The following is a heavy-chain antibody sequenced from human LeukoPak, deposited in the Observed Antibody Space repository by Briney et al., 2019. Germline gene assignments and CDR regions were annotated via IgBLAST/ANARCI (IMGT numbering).Heavy chain of an antibody. CDR2: TSGSGGST. D-gene: IGHD6-13*01. Sequence: GGSLRLSCAASGFTFSSYAMSWVRQAPGKGLEWVSATSGSGGSTYYADSVKGRFTISRDNSKNTLYLQMNSLRAEDTAVYYCAKEVLDSSSWCPAHDYWGEATLVTVS. V-gene: IGHV3-23*01. CDR3: AKEVLDSSSWCPAHDY. CDR1: GFTFSSYA. J-gene: IGHJ4*02.